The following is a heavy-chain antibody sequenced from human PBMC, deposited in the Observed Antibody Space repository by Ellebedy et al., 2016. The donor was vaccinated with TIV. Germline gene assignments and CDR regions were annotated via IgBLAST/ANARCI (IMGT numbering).Heavy chain of an antibody. CDR2: ITYDAIGT. Sequence: GGSLRLSCAASGFVFSGHAMFWVRQPPGKGLEWVSSITYDAIGTSYIDSVRDRFTISKDNSKNMLFLQMDNLRADDTAIYYCVTDEDGGWNQFVYWGQGTLVTVSS. V-gene: IGHV3-23*01. CDR3: VTDEDGGWNQFVY. CDR1: GFVFSGHA. D-gene: IGHD1-1*01. J-gene: IGHJ4*02.